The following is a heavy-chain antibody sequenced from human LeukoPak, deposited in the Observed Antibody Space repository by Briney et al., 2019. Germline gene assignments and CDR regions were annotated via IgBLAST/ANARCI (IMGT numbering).Heavy chain of an antibody. V-gene: IGHV3-11*01. Sequence: GGSLRLSCAASGFTFSDYYMSWIRQAPGKGLEWVSYISSSGSSIYYIDSVKGRFSISRDSAKNSLYLQMSSLRAEDTAVYYCATTQDRHLNFHYYYMDAWGKGTTVTVSS. J-gene: IGHJ6*03. CDR1: GFTFSDYY. CDR3: ATTQDRHLNFHYYYMDA. D-gene: IGHD1-7*01. CDR2: ISSSGSSI.